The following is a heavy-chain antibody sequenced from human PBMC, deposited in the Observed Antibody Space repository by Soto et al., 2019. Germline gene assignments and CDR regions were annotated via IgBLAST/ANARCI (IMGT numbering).Heavy chain of an antibody. D-gene: IGHD3-9*01. Sequence: SETLSLTCTVSGDSIRSGNHYWSWIRQPPGKGLEWIGYIYYSGSTYYSPSLKSRVTISVDTSKNQFSLKLNSVTAADTAVYYCARVDILTAYGCMDVWGQGTTVTVSS. CDR2: IYYSGST. J-gene: IGHJ6*02. V-gene: IGHV4-30-4*01. CDR1: GDSIRSGNHY. CDR3: ARVDILTAYGCMDV.